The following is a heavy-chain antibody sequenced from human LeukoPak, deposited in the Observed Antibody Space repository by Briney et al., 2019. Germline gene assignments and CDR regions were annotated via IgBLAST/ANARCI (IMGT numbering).Heavy chain of an antibody. D-gene: IGHD1-20*01. CDR3: ARETNNWALDY. CDR1: GGSISTYY. V-gene: IGHV4-59*01. Sequence: SETLSLTCTMSGGSISTYYWSWIRQSPGKGLEWIGFIQYSGNTKSNPSLKGRVTISLDMSKNQFSLRLTSVTAADTAVYYCARETNNWALDYWGQGTLATVSS. J-gene: IGHJ4*02. CDR2: IQYSGNT.